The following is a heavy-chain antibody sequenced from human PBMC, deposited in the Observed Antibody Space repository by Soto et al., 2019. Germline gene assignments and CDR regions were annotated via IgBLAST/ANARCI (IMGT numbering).Heavy chain of an antibody. Sequence: QVQLVQSGAEVKTPGSSVKVSCEASGGTFNRYSINWVRQAPGQGLEWMGRLIPMFGTTDYAQRFQGRVTFTADESTNTASMEVTNLTSEDTAVYYCARAAVLTFTRFYDVDVWGQGTTVTVSS. D-gene: IGHD6-13*01. V-gene: IGHV1-69*18. CDR2: LIPMFGTT. CDR1: GGTFNRYS. CDR3: ARAAVLTFTRFYDVDV. J-gene: IGHJ6*02.